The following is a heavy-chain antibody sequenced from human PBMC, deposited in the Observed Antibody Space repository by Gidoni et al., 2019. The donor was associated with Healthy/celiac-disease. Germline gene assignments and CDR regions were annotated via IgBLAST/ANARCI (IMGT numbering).Heavy chain of an antibody. CDR3: ARGDMHYDFWSGYPNWFDP. J-gene: IGHJ5*02. CDR2: INPNSGGT. V-gene: IGHV1-2*02. Sequence: QVQLVQSGAEVKKPGASVKVSCKASGYTFTRYYMHWVRQAPGQGFEWMGWINPNSGGTNYAQKFQGRVTMTRDTSISTAYMELSRLRSDDTAVYYCARGDMHYDFWSGYPNWFDPWGQGTLVTVSS. D-gene: IGHD3-3*01. CDR1: GYTFTRYY.